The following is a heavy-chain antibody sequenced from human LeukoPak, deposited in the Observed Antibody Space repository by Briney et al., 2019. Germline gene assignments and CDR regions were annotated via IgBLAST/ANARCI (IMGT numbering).Heavy chain of an antibody. Sequence: GASVKVSCKASGSTFTGYYMHWVRQAPGQGLEWMAIINPTGSKTWYAQKFQGRVTLTRDTSTNTDYMELSSVRSEDTAVYYCARDNSASVTWWFDPWGQGTLVTVSS. J-gene: IGHJ5*02. CDR3: ARDNSASVTWWFDP. CDR2: INPTGSKT. D-gene: IGHD2-21*01. V-gene: IGHV1-46*03. CDR1: GSTFTGYY.